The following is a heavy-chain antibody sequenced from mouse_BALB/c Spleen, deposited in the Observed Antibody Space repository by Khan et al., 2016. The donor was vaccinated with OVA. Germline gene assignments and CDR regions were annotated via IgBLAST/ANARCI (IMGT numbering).Heavy chain of an antibody. J-gene: IGHJ4*01. Sequence: VELVESGPGLVAPSQSLSITCTVSGFSLTDYGVSWIRQPPGKGLEWLGVVWGGGSTYYNSALKSRLSISKDNSQSQVFLKMNSLQTDDTAMYYCAKGVWSYYYALDYWGQGTSVTVSS. CDR1: GFSLTDYG. V-gene: IGHV2-6-5*01. CDR2: VWGGGST. CDR3: AKGVWSYYYALDY.